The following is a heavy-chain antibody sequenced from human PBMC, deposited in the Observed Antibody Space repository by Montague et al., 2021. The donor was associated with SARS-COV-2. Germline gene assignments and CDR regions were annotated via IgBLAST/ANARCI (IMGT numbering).Heavy chain of an antibody. CDR1: GGSISSSSYY. Sequence: SETLSLTRTVSGGSISSSSYYWGWIRQPPGKGLEWIGSIYYSGSTYYNPSLKSRVTISVDTSRNQFSLKLSSVTAADTAVYYCARHSGRDTIFGVVIIPDAFDIWGQGTMVTVSS. D-gene: IGHD3-3*01. J-gene: IGHJ3*02. V-gene: IGHV4-39*01. CDR3: ARHSGRDTIFGVVIIPDAFDI. CDR2: IYYSGST.